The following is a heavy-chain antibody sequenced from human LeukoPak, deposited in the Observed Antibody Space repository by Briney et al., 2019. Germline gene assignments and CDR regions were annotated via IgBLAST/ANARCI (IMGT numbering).Heavy chain of an antibody. D-gene: IGHD2-2*01. CDR2: IYPGDSDT. CDR3: ARDVVPAAMGPHFDY. CDR1: GYNFTTYW. J-gene: IGHJ4*02. Sequence: GESLKISCKTSGYNFTTYWIAWVRQKPGKGLEWMGIIYPGDSDTIYSPSFQGQVTISADKSISTAYLHWSSLEASDTAMYYCARDVVPAAMGPHFDYWGQGTLVTVSS. V-gene: IGHV5-51*01.